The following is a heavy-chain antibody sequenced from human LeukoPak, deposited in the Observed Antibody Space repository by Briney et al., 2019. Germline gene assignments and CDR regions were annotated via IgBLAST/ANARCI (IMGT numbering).Heavy chain of an antibody. CDR1: GFTFSSYA. CDR2: ISGSGGST. CDR3: AKDPLVVVAATGWFDP. V-gene: IGHV3-23*01. Sequence: GGSLRLSCAASGFTFSSYAMSWVRQAPGKGLEWVSAISGSGGSTYYADSVKGRFTISRDNSKNTLYLQMNSLRAEDMAVYYCAKDPLVVVAATGWFDPWGQGTLVTVSS. D-gene: IGHD2-15*01. J-gene: IGHJ5*02.